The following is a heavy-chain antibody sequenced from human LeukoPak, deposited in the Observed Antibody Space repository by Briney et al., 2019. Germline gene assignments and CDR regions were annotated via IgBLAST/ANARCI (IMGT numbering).Heavy chain of an antibody. CDR1: GGTFSDYF. Sequence: SETLSLTCAFSGGTFSDYFALWVRQPPGKGLEWIGEINHSGSTNYNPSLKSRVTISVDKSNNQFSLKLSSVTTADTAVYYFSRGRITAAPGASDIWGQGTMVTVSS. J-gene: IGHJ3*02. V-gene: IGHV4-34*01. D-gene: IGHD2-2*01. CDR2: INHSGST. CDR3: SRGRITAAPGASDI.